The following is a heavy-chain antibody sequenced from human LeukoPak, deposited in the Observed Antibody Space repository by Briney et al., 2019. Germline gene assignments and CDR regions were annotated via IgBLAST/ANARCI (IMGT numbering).Heavy chain of an antibody. CDR2: ISSSGSTI. D-gene: IGHD3-10*01. Sequence: GGSLRLSCAASGFTFSSYEMNWVRQAPGKGLEWVSYISSSGSTIYYADSVKGRFTISRDNAKNSLYLQMNSLRAEDTAVYYCARAIEENRLLWFGEYNYYYYYMDVWGKGTTVTISS. J-gene: IGHJ6*03. CDR3: ARAIEENRLLWFGEYNYYYYYMDV. V-gene: IGHV3-48*03. CDR1: GFTFSSYE.